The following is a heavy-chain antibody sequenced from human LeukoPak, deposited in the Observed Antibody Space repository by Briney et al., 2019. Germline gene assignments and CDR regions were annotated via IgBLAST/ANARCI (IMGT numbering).Heavy chain of an antibody. CDR3: AKENCGGDCYPLAGDAFDI. CDR2: ITYGGDST. V-gene: IGHV3-23*01. CDR1: GFSFSSYA. Sequence: GGSLRLSCVASGFSFSSYAMSWVRQAPGKGLEWVSAITYGGDSTYYADSVKGRFTISRDNSKNTLYLQMNSLRAEDTAVYYCAKENCGGDCYPLAGDAFDIWGQGIMVTVSS. J-gene: IGHJ3*02. D-gene: IGHD2-21*02.